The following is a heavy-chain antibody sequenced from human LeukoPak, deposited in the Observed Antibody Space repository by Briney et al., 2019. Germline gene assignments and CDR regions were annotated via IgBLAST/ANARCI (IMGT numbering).Heavy chain of an antibody. Sequence: PGGPLRLSCAASGFTFSSYGMHWVRQAPGKGLEWVAVISYDGSNKYYADSVKGRFTISRDNSKNTLYLQMNSLRAEDTAVYYCTYGSGSYFGMDVWGQETTVTVSS. CDR1: GFTFSSYG. V-gene: IGHV3-30*03. CDR2: ISYDGSNK. D-gene: IGHD3-10*01. J-gene: IGHJ6*02. CDR3: TYGSGSYFGMDV.